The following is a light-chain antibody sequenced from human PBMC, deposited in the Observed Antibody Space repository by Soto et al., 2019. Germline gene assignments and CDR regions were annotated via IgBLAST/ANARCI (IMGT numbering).Light chain of an antibody. J-gene: IGKJ1*01. CDR3: QQGYNFPRA. CDR1: QPISSW. CDR2: PAS. V-gene: IGKV1-12*01. Sequence: DTQMTQSASSISASVGDRVTITCRASQPISSWLAWYQQVPGQAPYLLIYPASTLQIGVPSRFSGSGSGTDFTLTINSLQPEDFATYYCQQGYNFPRAFGQGTKVDIK.